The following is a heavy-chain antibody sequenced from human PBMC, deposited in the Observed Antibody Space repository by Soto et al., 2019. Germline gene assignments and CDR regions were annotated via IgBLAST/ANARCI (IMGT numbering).Heavy chain of an antibody. CDR2: IIPIFGTA. CDR1: GGTFSSYA. V-gene: IGHV1-69*13. CDR3: ARCGYYYGSGSHGWFDP. J-gene: IGHJ5*02. Sequence: GASVKISCKASGGTFSSYAISWVRQAPGQGLEWMGGIIPIFGTANYAQKFQGRVTITADESTSTAYMELSSLRSEDTAVYYCARCGYYYGSGSHGWFDPWGQGTLVTVS. D-gene: IGHD3-10*01.